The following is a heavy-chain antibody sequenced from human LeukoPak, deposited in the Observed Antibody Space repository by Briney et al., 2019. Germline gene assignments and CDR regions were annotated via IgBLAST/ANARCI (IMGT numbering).Heavy chain of an antibody. D-gene: IGHD2-2*02. CDR1: GFTFSGYG. CDR2: IRYDGSNK. Sequence: GGSLRLSCAASGFTFSGYGMHWVRQAPGKGLEWVAFIRYDGSNKYYADSVKGRFTISRDNSKNTLYLQMNSLRAEDTAVYYCAKSPGYCSSTSCYRKDYFDYWGQGTLVTVSS. J-gene: IGHJ4*02. CDR3: AKSPGYCSSTSCYRKDYFDY. V-gene: IGHV3-30*02.